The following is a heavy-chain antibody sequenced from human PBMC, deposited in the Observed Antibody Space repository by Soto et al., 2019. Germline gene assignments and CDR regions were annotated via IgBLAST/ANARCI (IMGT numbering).Heavy chain of an antibody. V-gene: IGHV3-48*02. CDR3: ARDAARPPYYGMDV. D-gene: IGHD6-6*01. CDR1: GFTFSSYS. CDR2: ISSSSSTI. J-gene: IGHJ6*02. Sequence: GGSLRLSCAASGFTFSSYSMNWVRQAPGKGLEWVSYISSSSSTIYYADSVKGRFTISRDNAKNSLYLQMNSLRDEDTAVYYCARDAARPPYYGMDVWGQGTTVTVSS.